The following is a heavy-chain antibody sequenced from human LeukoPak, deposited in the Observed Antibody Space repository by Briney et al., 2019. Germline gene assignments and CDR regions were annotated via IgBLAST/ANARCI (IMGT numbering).Heavy chain of an antibody. CDR3: ARELRDAFDI. CDR1: GGSISSGGYY. CDR2: IYYSGST. V-gene: IGHV4-31*03. Sequence: PSETLSLTCTVSGGSISSGGYYWGWIRQHPGKGLEWIGYIYYSGSTYYNPSLKSRVTISVDTSKNQFSLKLSSVTAADTAVYYRARELRDAFDIWGQGTMVTVSS. J-gene: IGHJ3*02.